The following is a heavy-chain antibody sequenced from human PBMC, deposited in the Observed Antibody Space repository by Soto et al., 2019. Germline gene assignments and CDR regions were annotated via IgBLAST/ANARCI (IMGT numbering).Heavy chain of an antibody. Sequence: QVQLQQWGAGLLKPSETLSLTCAVYGGSFSGYYWSWIRQPPGKGLEWIGEINHSGSTNYNPSLKSRVTISVDTSMNQFSLKLSSVTAADTAVYYCARGANYYYYGMDVWGQGTTVTVSS. V-gene: IGHV4-34*01. J-gene: IGHJ6*02. CDR3: ARGANYYYYGMDV. CDR2: INHSGST. CDR1: GGSFSGYY.